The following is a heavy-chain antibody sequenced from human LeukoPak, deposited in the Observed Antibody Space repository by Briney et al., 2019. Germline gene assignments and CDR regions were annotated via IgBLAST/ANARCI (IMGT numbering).Heavy chain of an antibody. CDR3: ARLEQLVRAFDV. CDR1: GYTFTSNY. Sequence: ASVKVSCKAFGYTFTSNYMHWVRQAPGQGLEWMGIINPSGGSTSYAQKFQGRVTMTRDMSTSTVYMELSSLRSEDTAVYFCARLEQLVRAFDVWGQGTMVTVSS. D-gene: IGHD6-13*01. J-gene: IGHJ3*01. CDR2: INPSGGST. V-gene: IGHV1-46*01.